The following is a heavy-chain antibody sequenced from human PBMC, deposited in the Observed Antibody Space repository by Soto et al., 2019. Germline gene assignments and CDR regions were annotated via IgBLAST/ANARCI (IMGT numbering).Heavy chain of an antibody. J-gene: IGHJ4*02. D-gene: IGHD1-26*01. CDR3: ATNWAWGGSYFTWNY. CDR2: IYYSGST. CDR1: GGSISSYY. Sequence: QVQLQESGPGLVKPSETLSLTCTVSGGSISSYYWSWIRQPPGKGLEWIGYIYYSGSTNYNPSLKSRVTISVDTSKKQFSMKLSSVTGAHTAVYYCATNWAWGGSYFTWNYWGQGTLVTVSS. V-gene: IGHV4-59*01.